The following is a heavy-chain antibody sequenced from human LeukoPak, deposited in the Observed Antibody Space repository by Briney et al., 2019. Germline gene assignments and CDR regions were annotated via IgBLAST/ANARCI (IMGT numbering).Heavy chain of an antibody. CDR3: AKGPGGSYLNWFDP. CDR1: GFTFSSYA. V-gene: IGHV3-23*01. J-gene: IGHJ5*02. CDR2: ISGSGGST. D-gene: IGHD1-26*01. Sequence: PGGSLRLSCAASGFTFSSYAMSWVRQAPGKGLEWASAISGSGGSTYYADSVKGRFTISRDNSKNTLYLQMNSLRAEDTAVYYCAKGPGGSYLNWFDPWGQGTLVTVSS.